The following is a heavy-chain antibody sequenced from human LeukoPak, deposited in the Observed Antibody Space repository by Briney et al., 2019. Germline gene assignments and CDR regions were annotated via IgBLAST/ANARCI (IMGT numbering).Heavy chain of an antibody. CDR2: IYSGGNT. D-gene: IGHD3-10*01. CDR3: ARESGFGELFPFVFDI. J-gene: IGHJ3*02. CDR1: GFSVSNNY. V-gene: IGHV3-53*01. Sequence: GGSLRLSCAASGFSVSNNYMSWVRQAPGKGLEWVSVIYSGGNTYYADSVRGRFTISRDNSRNTVYLYMNSLRADGTAVYYCARESGFGELFPFVFDIWGQGTMVTVSS.